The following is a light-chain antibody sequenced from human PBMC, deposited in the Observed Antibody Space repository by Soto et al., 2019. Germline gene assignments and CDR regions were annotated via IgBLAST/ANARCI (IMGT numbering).Light chain of an antibody. V-gene: IGKV3-20*01. J-gene: IGKJ3*01. CDR3: QQYGASPFT. CDR2: GAS. Sequence: VVLTQSPATLSLCPGERATLSCRASRHVYINALGWYQQKPGRTPTLLIYGASTRATDVPDRFSATGSGTDFSLTISRVEPEDSAVYYCQQYGASPFTFGPGTRLEI. CDR1: RHVYINA.